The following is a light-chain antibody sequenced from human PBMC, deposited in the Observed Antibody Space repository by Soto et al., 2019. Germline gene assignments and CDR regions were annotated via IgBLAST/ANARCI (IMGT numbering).Light chain of an antibody. CDR2: AAS. CDR3: QQYNNWPPIT. Sequence: EIVLTQSPATLSVPPGERVTLSFGASQSVSSNLAWYQQEPGQAPRLLIYAASTRATGIPARFSGSGSGTEFTLTISSLQSEDFGVYYCQQYNNWPPITFGQGTRLEIK. CDR1: QSVSSN. J-gene: IGKJ5*01. V-gene: IGKV3-15*01.